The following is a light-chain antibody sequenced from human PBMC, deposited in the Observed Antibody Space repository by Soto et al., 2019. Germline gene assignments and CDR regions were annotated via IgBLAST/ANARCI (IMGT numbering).Light chain of an antibody. CDR1: QGIRND. V-gene: IGKV1-6*01. J-gene: IGKJ2*01. CDR2: AAS. Sequence: AIQMTQSPSSLSASVGDRVTITCRASQGIRNDLGWYQQKPGKAPKLLIYAASSLQSGVPSRFSGSGSGTDFTLTISSLQPEDFATYHCQQRYKTSLSSFGQGTKLEIK. CDR3: QQRYKTSLSS.